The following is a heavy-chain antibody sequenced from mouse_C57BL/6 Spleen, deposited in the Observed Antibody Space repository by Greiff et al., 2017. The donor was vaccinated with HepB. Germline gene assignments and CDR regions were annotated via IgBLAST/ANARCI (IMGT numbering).Heavy chain of an antibody. CDR3: ARGMAIDYGSYYAMDY. CDR1: GYTFTDYY. Sequence: QVQLKQSGAELVKPGASVKISCKASGYTFTDYYINWVKQRPGQGLEWIGKIGPGSGSTYYNEKFKGKATLTADKYSSTAYMQLSSLTSEDSAVYFCARGMAIDYGSYYAMDYWGQGTSVTVSS. V-gene: IGHV1-77*01. CDR2: IGPGSGST. J-gene: IGHJ4*01. D-gene: IGHD1-1*01.